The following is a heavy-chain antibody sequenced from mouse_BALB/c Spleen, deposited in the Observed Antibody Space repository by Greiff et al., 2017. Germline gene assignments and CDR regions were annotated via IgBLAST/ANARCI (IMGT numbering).Heavy chain of an antibody. Sequence: GQLQQSGAELVKPGASVKLSCTASGFNIKDTYMHWVKQRPEQGLEWIGRIDPANGNTKYDPKFQGKATITADTSSNTAYLQLSSLTSEDTAVYYCASAYGNYFDVWGAGTTVTVSS. CDR1: GFNIKDTY. CDR3: ASAYGNYFDV. D-gene: IGHD2-1*01. V-gene: IGHV14-3*02. J-gene: IGHJ1*01. CDR2: IDPANGNT.